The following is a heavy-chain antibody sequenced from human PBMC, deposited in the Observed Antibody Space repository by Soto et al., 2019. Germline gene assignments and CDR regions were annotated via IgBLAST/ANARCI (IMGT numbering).Heavy chain of an antibody. CDR1: GGSISSYY. CDR3: ARDSGSWYFNWFDP. CDR2: IYYSGST. J-gene: IGHJ5*02. Sequence: QVQLQESGPGLVKPSETLSLTCTVSGGSISSYYWRWIRQPPGKGLEWIGYIYYSGSTNYNPSLKSRVTISVDTSKNQFSLKLSSVTAADTAVYYCARDSGSWYFNWFDPWGQGTLVTVSS. V-gene: IGHV4-59*01. D-gene: IGHD6-13*01.